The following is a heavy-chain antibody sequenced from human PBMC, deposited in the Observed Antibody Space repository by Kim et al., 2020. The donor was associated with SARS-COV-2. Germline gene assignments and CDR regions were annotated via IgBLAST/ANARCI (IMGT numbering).Heavy chain of an antibody. CDR3: ATWVSSAVNTYYFDY. V-gene: IGHV1-24*01. J-gene: IGHJ4*02. D-gene: IGHD4-17*01. Sequence: QKVQGRVTMTEDTSTDTAYMELSSLRSEDTAVYYCATWVSSAVNTYYFDYWGQGTLVTVSS.